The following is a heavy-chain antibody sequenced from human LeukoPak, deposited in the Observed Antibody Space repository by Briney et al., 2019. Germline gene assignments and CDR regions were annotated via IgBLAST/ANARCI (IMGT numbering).Heavy chain of an antibody. D-gene: IGHD3-22*01. CDR3: ARPQRITMIVVWFDP. CDR1: GYTFTIYG. CDR2: ISAYNGNT. J-gene: IGHJ5*02. V-gene: IGHV1-18*01. Sequence: ASVKVSCKPSGYTFTIYGISWVREAPAQGLEWVGWISAYNGNTNYAQKLQGRVTMTTDTSTSTAYMKLRSLRSDDTAVYYCARPQRITMIVVWFDPWGQGTLVTVSS.